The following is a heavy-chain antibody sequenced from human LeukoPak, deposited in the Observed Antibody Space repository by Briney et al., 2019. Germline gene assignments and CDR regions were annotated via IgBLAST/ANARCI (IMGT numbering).Heavy chain of an antibody. J-gene: IGHJ5*02. CDR2: ISGSGGST. CDR3: ASHSSSFPGGFDP. V-gene: IGHV3-23*01. CDR1: GFTFSSYA. D-gene: IGHD6-13*01. Sequence: GGSLRLSCAASGFTFSSYAMSWVRQAPGKGLEWVSAISGSGGSTYYADSVKGRFTISRDNPRNTLYLQMNSLRAEDTAVYYCASHSSSFPGGFDPWGQGTLVTVSS.